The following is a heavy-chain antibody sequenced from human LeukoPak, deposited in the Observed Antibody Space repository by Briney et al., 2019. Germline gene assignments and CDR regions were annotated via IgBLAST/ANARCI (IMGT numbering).Heavy chain of an antibody. Sequence: AGGSLRLPCAASGFIFSSYAMSWVRQAPGKGLEWVSAISGSGGTTYYADSVKGRFTISRDNSKNTLYLQMNSLRAEDTAVYYCAKGSPRGVVVVATTLYFDYWGQGTLVTVSS. CDR2: ISGSGGTT. CDR1: GFIFSSYA. D-gene: IGHD2-15*01. V-gene: IGHV3-23*01. J-gene: IGHJ4*02. CDR3: AKGSPRGVVVVATTLYFDY.